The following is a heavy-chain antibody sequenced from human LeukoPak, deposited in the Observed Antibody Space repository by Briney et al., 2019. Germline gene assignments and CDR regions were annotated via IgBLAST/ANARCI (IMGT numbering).Heavy chain of an antibody. J-gene: IGHJ2*01. CDR2: IYYSGST. V-gene: IGHV4-39*07. CDR1: AGSISGSSYY. CDR3: ARVYYSSSYDYWYFDL. Sequence: PSETLSLTCTVSAGSISGSSYYWGSIRQPPGKGLEWIASIYYSGSTNYNPSLKSRVTISMDTSKKQLSLKLSSVTAADTAVYYCARVYYSSSYDYWYFDLWGQGTLVTVSS. D-gene: IGHD6-13*01.